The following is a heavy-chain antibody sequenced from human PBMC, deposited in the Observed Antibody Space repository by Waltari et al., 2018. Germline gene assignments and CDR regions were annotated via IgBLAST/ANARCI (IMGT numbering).Heavy chain of an antibody. Sequence: QVQMQESGPGLVRPSETLYLTCAVSGGPISTNSYNWGWIRQPPGKGLEWIASFNYVGNTYYNPSLKSRVTISGDTSKNQFSLNLTSVTAADTAVYYCARGLGAIYWGHGTLVTVSS. CDR1: GGPISTNSYN. J-gene: IGHJ4*01. CDR3: ARGLGAIY. CDR2: FNYVGNT. D-gene: IGHD1-26*01. V-gene: IGHV4-39*07.